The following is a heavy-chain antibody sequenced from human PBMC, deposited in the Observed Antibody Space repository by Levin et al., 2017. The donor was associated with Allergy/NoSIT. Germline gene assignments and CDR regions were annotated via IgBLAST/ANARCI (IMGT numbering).Heavy chain of an antibody. CDR2: IKKKGDGETT. J-gene: IGHJ4*02. Sequence: GGSLRLSCTASGFTFSHAWMTWVRQAPGQGLEWVGRIKKKGDGETTDYAEPVQGRFTISRDDARTTVYLQMNRLKSEDTAFYYCITERRVVVDGTPVWGPGTLVTVSS. V-gene: IGHV3-15*01. CDR3: ITERRVVVDGTPV. CDR1: GFTFSHAW. D-gene: IGHD5-24*01.